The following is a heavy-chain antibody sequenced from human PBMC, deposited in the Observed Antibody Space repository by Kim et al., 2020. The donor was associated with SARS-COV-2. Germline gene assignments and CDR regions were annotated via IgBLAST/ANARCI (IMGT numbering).Heavy chain of an antibody. Sequence: GGSLRLSCTGSGFTFGHSAMSWVRQVPGKGLEWVAGIFGSGSGTYYGDSVKGRFTISRDNFQCTVLLQLNELPADDTAVYYCAKHLHVTTVTFYWYFDLWGRGALVTVSS. CDR2: IFGSGSGT. CDR3: AKHLHVTTVTFYWYFDL. J-gene: IGHJ2*01. D-gene: IGHD2-21*02. CDR1: GFTFGHSA. V-gene: IGHV3-23*01.